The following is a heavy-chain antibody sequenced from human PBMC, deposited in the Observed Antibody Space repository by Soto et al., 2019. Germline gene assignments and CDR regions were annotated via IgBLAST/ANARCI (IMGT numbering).Heavy chain of an antibody. CDR2: ISANNGNT. Sequence: QVQLVQSGAEVKKPGASVKVSCKASGYTFTSYGISWGRQAPGQGLEWMGWISANNGNTNYAQKLQGRVTMTTDTSTSTAYRELRSLRSDDTAVYYCARVSSPTSLYDYICGCYRQDDAFYIWGQERMVTDSS. V-gene: IGHV1-18*01. CDR1: GYTFTSYG. D-gene: IGHD3-16*02. J-gene: IGHJ3*02. CDR3: ARVSSPTSLYDYICGCYRQDDAFYI.